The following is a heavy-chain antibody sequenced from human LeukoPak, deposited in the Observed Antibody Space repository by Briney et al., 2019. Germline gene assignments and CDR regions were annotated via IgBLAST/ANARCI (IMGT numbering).Heavy chain of an antibody. V-gene: IGHV1-2*02. CDR2: INPNSGGT. D-gene: IGHD2-15*01. J-gene: IGHJ5*02. Sequence: GASVKVSCKASGYTFTGYYMHWVRQAPGQGLEWMGWINPNSGGTNYAQKFQGRVTMTRGTSISTAYMELSRLRSDDTAVYYCAREGGYCSGGSCYWWFDPWGQGTLVTVSS. CDR3: AREGGYCSGGSCYWWFDP. CDR1: GYTFTGYY.